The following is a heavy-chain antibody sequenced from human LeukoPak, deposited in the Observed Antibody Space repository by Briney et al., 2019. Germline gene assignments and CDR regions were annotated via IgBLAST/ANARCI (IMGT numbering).Heavy chain of an antibody. J-gene: IGHJ4*02. V-gene: IGHV3-49*03. D-gene: IGHD3-10*01. CDR2: IRSKAYGGTT. CDR3: TRDSPMVRGVIMGPNFDY. Sequence: GGSLRLSCAVSGFTFSSYAMSWFRQAPGKGLEWVGFIRSKAYGGTTEYAASVKGRFTISRDDSKSIAYLQMNSLKTEDTAVYYCTRDSPMVRGVIMGPNFDYWGQGTLVTVSS. CDR1: GFTFSSYA.